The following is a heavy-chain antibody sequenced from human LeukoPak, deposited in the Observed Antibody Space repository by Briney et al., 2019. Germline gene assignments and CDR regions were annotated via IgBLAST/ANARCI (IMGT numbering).Heavy chain of an antibody. Sequence: GGSLKSSGAASGLTFITKSMNGAAQAPGRGWGWASSISSSSSYIYYADSVKGRFTISRDNAKNSLYLQMNSLRAEDTAVYYCVTTTVTTSYAFDVWGPGTMVTVSS. D-gene: IGHD4-17*01. CDR2: ISSSSSYI. J-gene: IGHJ3*01. CDR3: VTTTVTTSYAFDV. CDR1: GLTFITKS. V-gene: IGHV3-21*01.